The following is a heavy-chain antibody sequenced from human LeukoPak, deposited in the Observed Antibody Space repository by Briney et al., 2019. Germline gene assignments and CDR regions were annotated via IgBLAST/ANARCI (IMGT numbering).Heavy chain of an antibody. CDR2: ISSSGSTI. J-gene: IGHJ6*04. CDR3: ARGWLRLVYYGMDV. CDR1: GFTFSSYE. D-gene: IGHD5-12*01. V-gene: IGHV3-48*03. Sequence: GGSLRLSCAASGFTFSSYEMNWVRQAPGKGLEWVSYISSSGSTIYYADSVKGRFTISRDNAKNSLYLLMNSLRAEDTAVYYCARGWLRLVYYGMDVWGKGTTVTVSS.